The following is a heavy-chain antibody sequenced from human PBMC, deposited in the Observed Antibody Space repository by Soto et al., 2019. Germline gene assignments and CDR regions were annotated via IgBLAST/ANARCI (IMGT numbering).Heavy chain of an antibody. V-gene: IGHV1-24*01. J-gene: IGHJ4*02. CDR3: ATDSRYANWNFDY. CDR2: FDPEDGET. D-gene: IGHD1-1*01. CDR1: GYTLTELS. Sequence: GASVKVSCKVSGYTLTELSMHWVREAPGKGLEWMGGFDPEDGETIYAQKFQGRVTMTEDTSTDTAYMELSSLRSEDTAVYYCATDSRYANWNFDYWGQGTLVTVSS.